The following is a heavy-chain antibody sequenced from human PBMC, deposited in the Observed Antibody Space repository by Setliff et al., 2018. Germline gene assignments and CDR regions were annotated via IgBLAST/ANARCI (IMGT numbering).Heavy chain of an antibody. CDR2: ISSSSSTI. Sequence: GGSLRLSCAASGFTFRSYTMNWVRQAPGKGLEWVSYISSSSSTIYYADSVKGRFTISRDNAKNSLYLQMNSLRAEDTAMYYCARARGSSWLFYYMDVWGKGTTVTVSS. CDR1: GFTFRSYT. J-gene: IGHJ6*03. CDR3: ARARGSSWLFYYMDV. D-gene: IGHD6-13*01. V-gene: IGHV3-48*01.